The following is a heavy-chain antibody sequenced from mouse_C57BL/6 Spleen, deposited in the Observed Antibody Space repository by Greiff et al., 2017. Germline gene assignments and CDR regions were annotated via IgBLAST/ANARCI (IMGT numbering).Heavy chain of an antibody. D-gene: IGHD2-3*01. Sequence: EVQLQQSGAELVRPGASVKLSCTASGFNIKDDYMHWVKQRPEQGLEWIGWIDPENGDTEYASKFQGKATITADTSSNTAYLQLSSLTSEDTAVYYCTTAGYYGAMDYWGQGTSVTVSS. J-gene: IGHJ4*01. V-gene: IGHV14-4*01. CDR1: GFNIKDDY. CDR3: TTAGYYGAMDY. CDR2: IDPENGDT.